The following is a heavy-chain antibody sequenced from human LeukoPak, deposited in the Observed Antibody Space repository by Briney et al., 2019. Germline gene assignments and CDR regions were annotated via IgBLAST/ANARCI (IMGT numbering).Heavy chain of an antibody. CDR2: MNPNSGNT. V-gene: IGHV1-8*01. Sequence: GASVTVSCKASGYTFTTYDINWVRQAPGQGPEWMGWMNPNSGNTDYAQKFQGRVTMTRNTSISTAYMELSSLRFEDTAVYYCARGNRYSYGSGSSCFDYWGLGTLVTVSS. D-gene: IGHD3-10*01. J-gene: IGHJ4*02. CDR1: GYTFTTYD. CDR3: ARGNRYSYGSGSSCFDY.